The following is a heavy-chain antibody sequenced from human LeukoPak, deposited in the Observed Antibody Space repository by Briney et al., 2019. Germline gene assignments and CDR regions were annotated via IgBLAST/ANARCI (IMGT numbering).Heavy chain of an antibody. J-gene: IGHJ4*02. CDR3: ARGRPTGECDY. Sequence: ASVKVSCKASGGTFRSHAITWVRQAPGQGLEWMGGINPIFHLSTYAQIFQRRVTITKDEPTSTASMDLSSLTSEDTAVYYCARGRPTGECDYWGQGTLVTVSS. D-gene: IGHD4-11*01. CDR2: INPIFHLS. V-gene: IGHV1-69*05. CDR1: GGTFRSHA.